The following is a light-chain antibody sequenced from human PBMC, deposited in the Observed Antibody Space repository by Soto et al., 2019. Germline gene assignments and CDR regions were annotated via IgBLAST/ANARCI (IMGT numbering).Light chain of an antibody. J-gene: IGKJ1*01. Sequence: EIVMTQSPATLSVSPGERATLSCTSSQSVSSNLAWYQQKPGQAPRLLIYGASTRATGIPARFSGSGSGKDFTLTISGLQSEDFAIYYCLQYDTWPPGTFGQGTKVDTK. CDR3: LQYDTWPPGT. CDR1: QSVSSN. CDR2: GAS. V-gene: IGKV3-15*01.